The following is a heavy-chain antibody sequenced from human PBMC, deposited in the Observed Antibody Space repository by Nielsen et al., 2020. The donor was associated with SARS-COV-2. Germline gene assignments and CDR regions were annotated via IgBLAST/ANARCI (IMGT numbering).Heavy chain of an antibody. V-gene: IGHV1-46*01. CDR1: GYTFTNNY. J-gene: IGHJ4*02. CDR3: ARGCRSTPWYDFDF. Sequence: ASVKVSCKASGYTFTNNYMHWVRQAPGQGLEWMGLINPTNGGTTYAQKFQGRVTMTRDTSTSTVYMELSSLRSDDTAVYYCARGCRSTPWYDFDFWGQGTLVTVSS. CDR2: INPTNGGT. D-gene: IGHD2-2*01.